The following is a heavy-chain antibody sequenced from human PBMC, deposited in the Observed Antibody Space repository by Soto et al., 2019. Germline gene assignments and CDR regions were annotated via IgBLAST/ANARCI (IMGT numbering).Heavy chain of an antibody. CDR1: GFTFRNYA. Sequence: PGGSVRLSCAASGFTFRNYAMNWVRHAPGEGLEWVSAIFHSFSDGNTHYADSVRGRFTISRDNDKNTVFLEMNSLRAEDTAVYYCAKVFSPEGGNYFEYWGQGTLVTVSS. J-gene: IGHJ4*02. V-gene: IGHV3-23*01. CDR3: AKVFSPEGGNYFEY. CDR2: IFHSFSDGNT.